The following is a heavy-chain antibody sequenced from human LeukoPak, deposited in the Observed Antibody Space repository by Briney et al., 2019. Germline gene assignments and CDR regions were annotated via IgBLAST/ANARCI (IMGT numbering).Heavy chain of an antibody. CDR2: ISGSGSGGGT. CDR1: RFTFSKYA. V-gene: IGHV3-23*01. J-gene: IGHJ4*02. CDR3: AKSGLNRFDY. D-gene: IGHD2-15*01. Sequence: PGGSLRLSCAASRFTFSKYAMSWVRQAPGKGLEWVSNISGSGSGGGTYYADSVKGRFTISRDNSKNTLYLQMNSLRAEDTAVYYCAKSGLNRFDYWGQGTLVTVSS.